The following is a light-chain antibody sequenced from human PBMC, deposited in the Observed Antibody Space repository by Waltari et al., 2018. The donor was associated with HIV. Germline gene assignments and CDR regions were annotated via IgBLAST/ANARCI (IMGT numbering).Light chain of an antibody. CDR2: DVS. J-gene: IGLJ2*01. V-gene: IGLV2-14*03. CDR1: SSDVGGYNS. CDR3: SSYTSSSPHVV. Sequence: QSALTQPASVSGSPGQSITISCTGTSSDVGGYNSVSWYQQHPGKAPKLMIYDVSKRPSGVSNRFSGSKSGNTASLTISGLQAEDEADYYCSSYTSSSPHVVFGGGTKLTVL.